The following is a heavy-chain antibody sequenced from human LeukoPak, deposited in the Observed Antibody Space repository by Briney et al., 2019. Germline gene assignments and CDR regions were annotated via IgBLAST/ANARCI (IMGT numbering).Heavy chain of an antibody. CDR3: ARGLSGYYDDY. Sequence: GGSLRLSCAASGFTFTEYWMTWVRQAPGKGLEWVGNIKQDGRDKHYMDSVKGRFTISRDNTKNSVYLQMSSLRAEDTAVYYCARGLSGYYDDYWGQGTLVTVSS. V-gene: IGHV3-7*01. CDR2: IKQDGRDK. J-gene: IGHJ4*02. CDR1: GFTFTEYW. D-gene: IGHD6-25*01.